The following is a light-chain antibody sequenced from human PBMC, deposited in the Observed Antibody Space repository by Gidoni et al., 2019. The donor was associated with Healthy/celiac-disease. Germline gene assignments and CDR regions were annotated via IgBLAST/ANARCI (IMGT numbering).Light chain of an antibody. CDR1: QSVLYSSNNKTY. Sequence: DIVMTQSQDSLAVSLGERATINCKSSQSVLYSSNNKTYLAWYQQKPGQPPKLLIYWASTRESGVPDRFSGSGSGTDFTLTISSLQAEDVAVYYCQQYYSTLTFGGGTKVEIK. CDR3: QQYYSTLT. V-gene: IGKV4-1*01. CDR2: WAS. J-gene: IGKJ4*01.